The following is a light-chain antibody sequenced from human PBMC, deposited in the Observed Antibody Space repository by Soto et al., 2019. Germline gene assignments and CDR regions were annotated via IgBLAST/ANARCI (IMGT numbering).Light chain of an antibody. V-gene: IGLV2-14*01. CDR1: SSDVGAYNY. CDR2: EVI. J-gene: IGLJ1*01. CDR3: GSYTSASTLV. Sequence: QSVLTQPASVSGSPGQSITISFTGTSSDVGAYNYVSWYQQHPGKAPKLMIYEVINRPSGVSNRFSGSKSGNTASLTISGLQAEDEADYYCGSYTSASTLVFGTGTKVTVL.